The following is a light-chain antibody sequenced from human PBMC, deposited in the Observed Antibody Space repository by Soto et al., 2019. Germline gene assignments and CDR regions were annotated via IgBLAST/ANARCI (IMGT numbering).Light chain of an antibody. V-gene: IGKV1-8*01. CDR3: QQYNSYPIT. CDR1: QGISSY. Sequence: AIRMTQSPSSFSASTGDRVTITCRASQGISSYLAWYQQKPGKAPKLLIYDASSLESGVPSRFSGSGSGTEFTLTISSLQPDDFATYYCQQYNSYPITFGQGTRLEIK. J-gene: IGKJ5*01. CDR2: DAS.